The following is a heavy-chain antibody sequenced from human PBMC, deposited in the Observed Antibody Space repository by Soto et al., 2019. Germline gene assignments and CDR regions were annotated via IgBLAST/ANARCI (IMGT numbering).Heavy chain of an antibody. J-gene: IGHJ5*02. CDR2: IYYSGST. CDR1: GGSISSSSYY. Sequence: KSSETLSLTCTVSGGSISSSSYYWGWIRQPPGKGLEWIGSIYYSGSTYYNPSLKSRVTISVDTSKNQFSLKLSSVTAADTAVYYRAALTYSDWLGFDTWGQGTLVTVSS. CDR3: AALTYSDWLGFDT. D-gene: IGHD3-9*01. V-gene: IGHV4-39*01.